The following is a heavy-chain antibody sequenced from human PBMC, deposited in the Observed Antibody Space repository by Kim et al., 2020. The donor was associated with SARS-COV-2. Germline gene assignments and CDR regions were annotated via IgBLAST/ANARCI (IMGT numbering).Heavy chain of an antibody. Sequence: YNPSLKSRVTISVDTSKNQFSLKLSSVTAADTAVYYCARERMVRGAYSDYWGQGTLVTVSS. V-gene: IGHV4-39*07. D-gene: IGHD3-10*01. CDR3: ARERMVRGAYSDY. J-gene: IGHJ4*02.